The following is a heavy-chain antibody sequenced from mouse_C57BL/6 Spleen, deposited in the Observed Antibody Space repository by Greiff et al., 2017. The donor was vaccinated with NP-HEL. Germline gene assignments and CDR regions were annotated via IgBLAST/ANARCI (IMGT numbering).Heavy chain of an antibody. CDR1: GYAFSSSW. Sequence: QVQLQQSGPELVKPGASVKISCKASGYAFSSSWMNWVKQRPGKGLEWIGRIYPGDGDTNYNGKFKGKATLPADKSSSNAYMQISSLTSEDSSVYFCAGGAYDYDDGDFDYWGQGTTLTVSS. V-gene: IGHV1-82*01. CDR2: IYPGDGDT. CDR3: AGGAYDYDDGDFDY. J-gene: IGHJ2*01. D-gene: IGHD2-4*01.